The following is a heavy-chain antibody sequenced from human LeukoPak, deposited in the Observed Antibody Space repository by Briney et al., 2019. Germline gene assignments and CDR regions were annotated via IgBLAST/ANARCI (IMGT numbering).Heavy chain of an antibody. D-gene: IGHD4-23*01. CDR3: ARSDYGGNIRIGY. V-gene: IGHV4-31*03. J-gene: IGHJ4*02. Sequence: SETLSLTCTVSGGSISSGGYYWGWIRQHPGKGLEWIGYIYYSGSTYYNPSLKSRVTISVDTSKTQFSLKLSSVTAADTAVYYCARSDYGGNIRIGYWGQGTLVTVSS. CDR2: IYYSGST. CDR1: GGSISSGGYY.